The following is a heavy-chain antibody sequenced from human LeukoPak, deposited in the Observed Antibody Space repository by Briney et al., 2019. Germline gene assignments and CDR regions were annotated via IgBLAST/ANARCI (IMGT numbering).Heavy chain of an antibody. CDR2: ISTTGSRI. D-gene: IGHD6-13*01. CDR1: GFSFSNFE. J-gene: IGHJ4*02. CDR3: ARDPVIAAAGTHYFDY. V-gene: IGHV3-48*03. Sequence: PGGSLRLSCAASGFSFSNFEMNWVRQAPGKGLEWVSYISTTGSRIYYADSVKGRFTISRDNAKSSLYLQMNSLRAEDTALYYCARDPVIAAAGTHYFDYWGQGTLVTVSS.